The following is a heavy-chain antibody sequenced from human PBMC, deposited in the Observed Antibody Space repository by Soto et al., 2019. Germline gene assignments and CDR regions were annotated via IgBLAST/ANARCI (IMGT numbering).Heavy chain of an antibody. D-gene: IGHD3-16*02. V-gene: IGHV3-30-3*01. CDR2: ISYDGSNK. J-gene: IGHJ4*02. CDR1: GFTFSSYA. Sequence: PGGSLRLSCAASGFTFSSYAMHWVRQAPGKGLEWVAVISYDGSNKYYADSVKGRFTISRDNSKNTLYLQMNSLRAEDTAVYYCARAPGLGELSFYYFDYWGQGTLVT. CDR3: ARAPGLGELSFYYFDY.